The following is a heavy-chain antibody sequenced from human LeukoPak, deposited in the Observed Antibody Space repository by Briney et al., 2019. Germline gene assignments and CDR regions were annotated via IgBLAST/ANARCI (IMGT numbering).Heavy chain of an antibody. CDR3: ARGDLRYMVVTFDP. CDR1: GGTFSSYA. CDR2: IIPIFGTA. Sequence: SVKVSCKASGGTFSSYAISWVRQAPGQGLEWMGGIIPIFGTANYAQKFQGRVTMTRDTSTSTVYMELSSLRSEDTAVYYCARGDLRYMVVTFDPWGQGTLVTVSS. J-gene: IGHJ5*02. D-gene: IGHD2-21*02. V-gene: IGHV1-69*05.